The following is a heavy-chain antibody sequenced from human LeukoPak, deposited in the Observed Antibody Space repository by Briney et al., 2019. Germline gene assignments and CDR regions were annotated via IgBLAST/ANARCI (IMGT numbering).Heavy chain of an antibody. CDR2: IYLDDDK. CDR3: SHRGVLIPYFDY. Sequence: ESGPTLVKPTQTLTLTCSFSVFSLTTSAVGLGWIRQPPVNALEWLALIYLDDDKRYSPSLKSRLTITKDTSKNQVVLTMTNMDPVDTATYYCSHRGVLIPYFDYWGQGALVTVSS. J-gene: IGHJ4*02. V-gene: IGHV2-5*02. D-gene: IGHD3-16*01. CDR1: VFSLTTSAVG.